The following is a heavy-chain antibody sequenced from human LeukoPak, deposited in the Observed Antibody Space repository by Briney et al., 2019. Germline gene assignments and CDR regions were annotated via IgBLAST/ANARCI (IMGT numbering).Heavy chain of an antibody. CDR1: GYTFTSYG. Sequence: ASVKVSFKASGYTFTSYGINWVRQAPGQGLEWMGWISAYNGDTNYAQKLQGRVTMTTDTSTSTAYMEVRSLRSDDTAVYYCARSPGTATSSDYWGQGTLVTVSS. J-gene: IGHJ4*02. CDR2: ISAYNGDT. V-gene: IGHV1-18*01. CDR3: ARSPGTATSSDY. D-gene: IGHD4-11*01.